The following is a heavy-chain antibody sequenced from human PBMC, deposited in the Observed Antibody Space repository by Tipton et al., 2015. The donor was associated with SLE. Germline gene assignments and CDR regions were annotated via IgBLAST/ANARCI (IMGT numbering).Heavy chain of an antibody. Sequence: SLRLSCAASGFTFDDYTMHWVRQAPGKGLEWVSLISWDGGSTYYADSVKGRFTISRDNSKNSLYLQMNSLRTEDTALYYCAKVGGSSGWFPDAFDTWGQGTMVTVSS. CDR3: AKVGGSSGWFPDAFDT. D-gene: IGHD6-19*01. V-gene: IGHV3-43*01. J-gene: IGHJ3*02. CDR2: ISWDGGST. CDR1: GFTFDDYT.